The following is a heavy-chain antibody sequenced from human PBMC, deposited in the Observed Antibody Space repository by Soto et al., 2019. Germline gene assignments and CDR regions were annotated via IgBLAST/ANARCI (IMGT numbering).Heavy chain of an antibody. CDR2: INPSGGRT. CDR1: GYTFTGYY. CDR3: ARENGDYDILTDYYPYYYYGMDV. J-gene: IGHJ6*02. V-gene: IGHV1-46*01. Sequence: QVQLEQSGAEVKKPGASVKVSCKASGYTFTGYYVHWVRQAPGQGLEWLGIINPSGGRTSYAQTLQDRITVTRDTSTSTVYMQLSSLRSEDTAVYYCARENGDYDILTDYYPYYYYGMDVWGQGTTVTVSS. D-gene: IGHD3-9*01.